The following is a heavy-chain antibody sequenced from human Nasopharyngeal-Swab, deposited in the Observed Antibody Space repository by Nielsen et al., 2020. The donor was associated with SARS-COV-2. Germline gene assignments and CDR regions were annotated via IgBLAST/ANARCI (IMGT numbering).Heavy chain of an antibody. J-gene: IGHJ6*03. D-gene: IGHD3-3*01. Sequence: WIRQPPGKGLEWIGEINHSGSTNYNPSLKSRVTISVDTTKNQFSLKLSSVTAADTAVYYCARAIFGVVIIFNYYYMDVWGKGTTVHRLL. CDR2: INHSGST. V-gene: IGHV4-34*01. CDR3: ARAIFGVVIIFNYYYMDV.